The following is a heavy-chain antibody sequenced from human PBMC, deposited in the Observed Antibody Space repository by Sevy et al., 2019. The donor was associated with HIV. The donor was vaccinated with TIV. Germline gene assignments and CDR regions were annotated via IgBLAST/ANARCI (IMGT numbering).Heavy chain of an antibody. CDR1: GLIFNSYA. J-gene: IGHJ4*02. D-gene: IGHD3-10*01. CDR2: ISGSGGST. CDR3: RGVGTTTAFDF. Sequence: GGSLRLSCGASGLIFNSYAMSWVRQAPGKGLEWVSGISGSGGSTYYADSVKGQFTISRDKFNKMVYLEMNSLRGEATALYYCRGVGTTTAFDFWGPGTLVTVSS. V-gene: IGHV3-23*01.